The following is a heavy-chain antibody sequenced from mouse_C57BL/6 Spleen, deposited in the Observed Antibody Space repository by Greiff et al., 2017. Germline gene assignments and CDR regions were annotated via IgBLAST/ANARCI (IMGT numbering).Heavy chain of an antibody. CDR3: ARDYYGSSYAMDY. Sequence: VQLQQSGPERVKPGASVKISCKASGYAFSSSWMNWVKQRPGKGLEGIGRIYPGDGDTNYNGKLKCKATTTADKSSSTVYMQLSSLTSEDSAVYFCARDYYGSSYAMDYWCQVTSVTVSS. V-gene: IGHV1-82*01. CDR1: GYAFSSSW. D-gene: IGHD1-1*01. J-gene: IGHJ4*01. CDR2: IYPGDGDT.